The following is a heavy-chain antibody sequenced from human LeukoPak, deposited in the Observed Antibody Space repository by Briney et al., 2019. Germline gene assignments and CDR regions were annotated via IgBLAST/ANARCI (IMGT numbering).Heavy chain of an antibody. D-gene: IGHD3-16*01. V-gene: IGHV3-48*03. CDR1: GFTFSSYE. CDR3: ARLTLGGFDY. Sequence: PGGSLRLSCAASGFTFSSYEMHWVRQAPGKGLEWISYISSSDSAIYYADSVKGRFTIARDNAKNSLYLQMNSLRAEDTAVYYCARLTLGGFDYWGQGTLVTVSS. J-gene: IGHJ4*02. CDR2: ISSSDSAI.